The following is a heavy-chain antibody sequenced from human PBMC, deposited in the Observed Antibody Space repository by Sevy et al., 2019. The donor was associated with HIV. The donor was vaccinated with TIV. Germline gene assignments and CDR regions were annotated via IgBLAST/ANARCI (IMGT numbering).Heavy chain of an antibody. CDR2: INPNSGGT. J-gene: IGHJ6*03. D-gene: IGHD1-26*01. V-gene: IGHV1-2*02. CDR1: GYTFTGYY. CDR3: ARGLRWERFMDV. Sequence: ASVKVSCKASGYTFTGYYMHWVRQAPGQGLEWMGWINPNSGGTNYAKKFQGRVTMTRDTSISTAYMELSRLRSDDTAVYYCARGLRWERFMDVWGKGTTVIVSS.